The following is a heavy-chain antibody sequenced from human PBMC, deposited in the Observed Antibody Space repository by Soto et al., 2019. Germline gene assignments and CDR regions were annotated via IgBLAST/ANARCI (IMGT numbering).Heavy chain of an antibody. V-gene: IGHV3-33*01. CDR3: ARGVLLLAY. J-gene: IGHJ4*02. D-gene: IGHD2-21*01. Sequence: QVQLVESGGGVVQPGRSLRLSCAASGFTFSTYGMHWVRQAPGKGLEWVAVIWFDGSNNYYADSVKGRFTISRDNSKNTLSLQMNSLTAEDHAVYYCARGVLLLAYWGQGTLVTVSS. CDR2: IWFDGSNN. CDR1: GFTFSTYG.